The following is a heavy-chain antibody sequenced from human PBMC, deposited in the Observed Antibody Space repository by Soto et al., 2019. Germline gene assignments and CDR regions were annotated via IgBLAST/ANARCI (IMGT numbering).Heavy chain of an antibody. CDR2: ISAYNGNT. J-gene: IGHJ4*02. V-gene: IGHV1-18*01. D-gene: IGHD2-15*01. CDR3: ARDRGIVVVAATSDFDY. Sequence: QVQLVQSGAEVKKPGASVKVSCKASGYTFTSYGISWVRQAPGQGLEWMGWISAYNGNTNYAQKLQGRVTMTTDTSTSTAYMEMRRLRSDDTAVYYCARDRGIVVVAATSDFDYWGQGTLVTGSS. CDR1: GYTFTSYG.